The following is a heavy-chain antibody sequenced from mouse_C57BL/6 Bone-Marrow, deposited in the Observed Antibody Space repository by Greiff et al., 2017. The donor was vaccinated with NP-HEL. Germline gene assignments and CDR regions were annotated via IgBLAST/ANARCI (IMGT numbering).Heavy chain of an antibody. Sequence: VKLMESGAELAKPGASVKLSCKASGYTFTSYWMHWVKQRPGQGLEWIGYINPSSGYTKYNQKFKDKATLTADKSSSTAYMQLSSLTYEDSAVYYCARGCRPHYYGSSYWYFDVWGTGTTVTVSS. J-gene: IGHJ1*03. CDR3: ARGCRPHYYGSSYWYFDV. D-gene: IGHD1-1*01. V-gene: IGHV1-7*01. CDR1: GYTFTSYW. CDR2: INPSSGYT.